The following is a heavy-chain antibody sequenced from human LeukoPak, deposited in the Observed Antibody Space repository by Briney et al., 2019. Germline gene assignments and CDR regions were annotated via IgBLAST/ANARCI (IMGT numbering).Heavy chain of an antibody. CDR2: IIPIFGTA. V-gene: IGHV1-69*13. CDR3: ARGGSHRRLDPWYFDY. CDR1: GGTFSSYA. Sequence: VASVKVSCKASGGTFSSYAISWVRQAPGQGLEWMGGIIPIFGTANYAQKFQGRVTITADESTSTAYMELSSLRSEDTAVYYCARGGSHRRLDPWYFDYWGQGTLVTVSS. D-gene: IGHD1-1*01. J-gene: IGHJ4*02.